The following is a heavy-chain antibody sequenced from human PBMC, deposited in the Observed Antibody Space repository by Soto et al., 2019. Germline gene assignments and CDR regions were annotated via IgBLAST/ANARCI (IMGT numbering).Heavy chain of an antibody. V-gene: IGHV3-11*01. CDR1: GFTFSGYY. D-gene: IGHD3-3*01. CDR3: ATGRGGRSED. CDR2: FSSSGYTI. Sequence: QVQLVESGGGLVKPGGALRLSCEASGFTFSGYYMTWLRQAPGEGLEWISYFSSSGYTIRYADSVEGRFTVSRDDAKKTLYLQTNSLSAEDPAVYYCATGRGGRSEDWAQGTLVTVSS. J-gene: IGHJ4*02.